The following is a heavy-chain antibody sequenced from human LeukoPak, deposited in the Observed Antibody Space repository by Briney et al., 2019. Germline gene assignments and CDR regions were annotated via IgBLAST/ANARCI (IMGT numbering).Heavy chain of an antibody. CDR1: GFTFSSYG. CDR3: AKVTPMGIAAATGWFDP. CDR2: IQYDGSNK. D-gene: IGHD6-13*01. J-gene: IGHJ5*02. V-gene: IGHV3-30*02. Sequence: GGSLRLSCAASGFTFSSYGMHWVRQAPGKGLEWVAFIQYDGSNKYYADSVKGRFTISRDNSKNTLYLQMNSLRAEDTAVYYCAKVTPMGIAAATGWFDPWGQGTLVTVSS.